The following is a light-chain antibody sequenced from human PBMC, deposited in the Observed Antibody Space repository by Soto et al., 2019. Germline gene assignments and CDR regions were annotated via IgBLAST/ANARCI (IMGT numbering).Light chain of an antibody. Sequence: QSVLTQPPSVSGTPGQSISISCTGTSSNIGADYDVHWYQQLPGTAPTLLIFGNNVRPSGVPDRFSGSKSGTSASLAITGLQAEDEAVYYCQSYDSSLTTAIFGAGTKLTVL. V-gene: IGLV1-40*01. CDR2: GNN. J-gene: IGLJ2*01. CDR3: QSYDSSLTTAI. CDR1: SSNIGADYD.